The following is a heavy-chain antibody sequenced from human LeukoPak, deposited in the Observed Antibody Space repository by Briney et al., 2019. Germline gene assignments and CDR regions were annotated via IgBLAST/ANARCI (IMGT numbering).Heavy chain of an antibody. CDR2: SNTNTRIP. J-gene: IGHJ4*02. CDR3: AREEMATTIDY. CDR1: GYTFTSYA. Sequence: ASVKLFCNTSGYTFTSYAMNWVRQAPGQGLERMVWSNTNTRIPTDAQGFTGRLVFSLDTSVRTESLQISSLKAEVTAVYYCAREEMATTIDYSGQGTLVTASS. D-gene: IGHD5-24*01. V-gene: IGHV7-4-1*02.